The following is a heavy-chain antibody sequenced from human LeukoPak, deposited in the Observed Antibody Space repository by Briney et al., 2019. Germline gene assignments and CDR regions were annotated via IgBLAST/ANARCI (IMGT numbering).Heavy chain of an antibody. Sequence: GASVKVSCKASGYTFTSYYMHWVRQAPGQGLEWIGIINPSGGSTSYAQKFQGRVTMTRDTSTSTVYMELSSLRSEDTAVYYCARDLVAMVRGVGNWFDPWGQGTLVTVSS. CDR3: ARDLVAMVRGVGNWFDP. J-gene: IGHJ5*02. V-gene: IGHV1-46*01. D-gene: IGHD3-10*01. CDR2: INPSGGST. CDR1: GYTFTSYY.